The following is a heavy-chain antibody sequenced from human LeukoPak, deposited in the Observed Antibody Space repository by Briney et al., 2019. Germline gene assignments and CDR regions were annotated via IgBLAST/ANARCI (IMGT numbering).Heavy chain of an antibody. CDR2: MNPNSGNT. D-gene: IGHD6-19*01. J-gene: IGHJ3*02. V-gene: IGHV1-8*03. CDR3: ARRRKQWLRAFDI. Sequence: RASVKVSCKASGYTSTSYDINWVRQATGQGLEWMGWMNPNSGNTGYAQKFQGRVTITRNTSISTAYMELSSLRSEDTAVYYCARRRKQWLRAFDIWGQGTMVTVSS. CDR1: GYTSTSYD.